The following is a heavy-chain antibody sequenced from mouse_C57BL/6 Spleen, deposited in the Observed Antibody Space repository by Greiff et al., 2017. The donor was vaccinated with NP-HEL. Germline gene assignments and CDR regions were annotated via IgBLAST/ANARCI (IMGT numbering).Heavy chain of an antibody. Sequence: EVMLVESGGGLVKPGGSLKLSCAASGFTFSDYGMHWVRQAPEKGLEWVAYISSGSSTIYYADTVKGRFTISRDNAKNTLCLQMTSLRSEDTAMYYCARDASYWYFDVWGTGTTVTVSS. J-gene: IGHJ1*03. CDR3: ARDASYWYFDV. V-gene: IGHV5-17*01. CDR1: GFTFSDYG. CDR2: ISSGSSTI.